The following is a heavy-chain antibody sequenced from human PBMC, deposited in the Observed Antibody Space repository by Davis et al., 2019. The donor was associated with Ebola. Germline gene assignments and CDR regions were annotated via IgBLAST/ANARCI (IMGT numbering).Heavy chain of an antibody. CDR2: IRSKANSYAT. J-gene: IGHJ6*02. Sequence: GESLKISCAASGFTFSGSAMHWVRQASGNGLEWVGRIRSKANSYATAYAASVKGRFTISRDDSKNTAYLQMNSLKTEDTAVYYCEVAVAGTGYMDVWGQGTTVTVSS. D-gene: IGHD6-19*01. CDR1: GFTFSGSA. CDR3: EVAVAGTGYMDV. V-gene: IGHV3-73*01.